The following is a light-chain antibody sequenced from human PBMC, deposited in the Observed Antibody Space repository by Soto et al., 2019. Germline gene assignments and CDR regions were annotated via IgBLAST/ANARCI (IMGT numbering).Light chain of an antibody. CDR2: AAS. V-gene: IGKV3-20*01. CDR3: QHEGSPLCT. CDR1: QSVSSNY. Sequence: EIVLTQSPGTLSLSPGERATLSCRASQSVSSNYLAWYQQKPGQAPRLLIYAASSRSTGIPDRFSGSGSGTGFVLTISGREPGGFAAYYCQHEGSPLCTFGPVNKVD. J-gene: IGKJ3*01.